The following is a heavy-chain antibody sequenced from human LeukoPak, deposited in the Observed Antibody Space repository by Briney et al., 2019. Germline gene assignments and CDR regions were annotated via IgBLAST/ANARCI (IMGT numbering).Heavy chain of an antibody. J-gene: IGHJ3*01. CDR1: GFTFSNYE. CDR3: ARALYFGR. Sequence: PGGSLRLSCAASGFTFSNYEMNWVRQAPGKGLEWVSYISSSGSTTYYANSVKGRFTISRDNAKNSLYLQMNSPRAEDTAVYYCARALYFGRGGQGTMVTVSS. D-gene: IGHD3-16*02. V-gene: IGHV3-48*03. CDR2: ISSSGSTT.